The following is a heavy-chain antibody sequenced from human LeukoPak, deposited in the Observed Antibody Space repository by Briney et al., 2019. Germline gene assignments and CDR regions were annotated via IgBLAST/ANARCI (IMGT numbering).Heavy chain of an antibody. Sequence: GALRLSCAASGFTFSSYGMHWVRQAPGKGLEWVSYISSSGSTIYYADSVKGRFTISRDNAKNSLYLQMNSLRAEDTAVYYRARAIGRYFLDWGQGTLVTVSS. J-gene: IGHJ4*02. D-gene: IGHD2/OR15-2a*01. CDR3: ARAIGRYFLD. CDR1: GFTFSSYG. V-gene: IGHV3-48*04. CDR2: ISSSGSTI.